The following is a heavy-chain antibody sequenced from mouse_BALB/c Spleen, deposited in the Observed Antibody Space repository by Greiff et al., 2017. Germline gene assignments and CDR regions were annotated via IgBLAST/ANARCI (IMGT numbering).Heavy chain of an antibody. CDR1: GYTFTDYY. D-gene: IGHD1-1*01. CDR3: ARSGNYYGREFAY. Sequence: VQVVESGPELVKPGASVKISCKASGYTFTDYYINWVKQKPGQGLEWIGWIYPGSGNTKYNEKFKGKATLTVDTSSSTAYMQLSSLTSEDTAVYFCARSGNYYGREFAYWGQGTLVTVSA. CDR2: IYPGSGNT. V-gene: IGHV1-84*02. J-gene: IGHJ3*01.